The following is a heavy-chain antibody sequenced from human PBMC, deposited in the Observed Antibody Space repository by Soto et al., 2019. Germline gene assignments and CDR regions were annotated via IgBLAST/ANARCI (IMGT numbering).Heavy chain of an antibody. D-gene: IGHD6-13*01. CDR3: TRQNLEHSSGWYP. CDR1: GFIFSNYH. Sequence: DVQLVESGGGLVQPGGSLRLSCAASGFIFSNYHMNWVRQAPGKGLEWVSYIRNSGNTIYYANSVKGRFTISRDNAKGPLYLQMNSLRDEDTAVYYCTRQNLEHSSGWYPWGQGTLVTVSS. J-gene: IGHJ5*02. V-gene: IGHV3-48*02. CDR2: IRNSGNTI.